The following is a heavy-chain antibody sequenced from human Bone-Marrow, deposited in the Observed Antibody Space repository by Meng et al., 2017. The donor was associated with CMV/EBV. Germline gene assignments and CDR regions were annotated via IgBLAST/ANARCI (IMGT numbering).Heavy chain of an antibody. CDR2: IYYSGST. D-gene: IGHD2-2*02. V-gene: IGHV4-39*07. CDR1: GGSISSYS. CDR3: ARDAPGDRPFDSVVVPATIPKTSRKFDP. J-gene: IGHJ5*02. Sequence: SETLSLTCTVSGGSISSYSWSWIRQPPGKGLEWIGSIYYSGSTYYNPSLKSRVTISVDTSENQFSLKLSSVTAADTAVYYCARDAPGDRPFDSVVVPATIPKTSRKFDPWGQGTLVTVSS.